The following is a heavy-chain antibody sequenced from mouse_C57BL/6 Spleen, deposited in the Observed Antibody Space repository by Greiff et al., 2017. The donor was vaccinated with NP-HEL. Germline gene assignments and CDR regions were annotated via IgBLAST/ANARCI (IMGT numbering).Heavy chain of an antibody. D-gene: IGHD3-2*02. J-gene: IGHJ2*01. CDR3: ARKCSGYPYFDY. V-gene: IGHV1-64*01. Sequence: QVQLQQPGAELVKPGASVKLSCKASGYTFTSYWMHWVKQRPGQGLEWIGMIHPNSGSTNYNEKFKSKATLTVDKSSSTAYMQLSSLTSEDSAVYYCARKCSGYPYFDYWGQGTTLTVSS. CDR2: IHPNSGST. CDR1: GYTFTSYW.